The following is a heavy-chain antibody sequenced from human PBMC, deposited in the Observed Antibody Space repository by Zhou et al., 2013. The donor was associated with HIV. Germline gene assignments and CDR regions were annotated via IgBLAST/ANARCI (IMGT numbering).Heavy chain of an antibody. CDR1: GYTFNTYD. Sequence: QVQLVQSGPEVKKPGASVKVSCKASGYTFNTYDIGWVRQAPGQGLEWMGWISGSNGKTKYAQKFQGRVTMTTDTSTTTAYMEVRSLRSDDTAIYYCARVIFDRSDSWGQGTLVTVSS. J-gene: IGHJ4*02. CDR3: ARVIFDRSDS. CDR2: ISGSNGKT. V-gene: IGHV1-18*01. D-gene: IGHD3-3*01.